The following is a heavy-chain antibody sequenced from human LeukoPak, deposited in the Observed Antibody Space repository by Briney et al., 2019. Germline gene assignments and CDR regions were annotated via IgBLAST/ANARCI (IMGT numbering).Heavy chain of an antibody. D-gene: IGHD3-22*01. Sequence: SETLSLTCAIYDESFSSYYWTWIRQSPGKGLEYIGEINHSGSTKYNLSLKSRITISVDTSKNQFSLKLSSVTAADTAVYYCASSAPYDSTYFDYWGQGTLVTVSS. V-gene: IGHV4-34*01. CDR1: DESFSSYY. CDR3: ASSAPYDSTYFDY. J-gene: IGHJ4*02. CDR2: INHSGST.